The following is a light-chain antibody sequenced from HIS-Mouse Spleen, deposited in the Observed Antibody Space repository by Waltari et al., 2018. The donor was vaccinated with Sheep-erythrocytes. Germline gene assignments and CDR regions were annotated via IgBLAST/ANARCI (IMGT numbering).Light chain of an antibody. CDR3: SSYTSSSTWV. V-gene: IGLV2-14*03. J-gene: IGLJ3*02. CDR1: SSHVGGYKF. Sequence: QSALTQPASVSGSPGQSITISCTGTSSHVGGYKFAPWYQQHPGKAPKPMIYDVSNRPSGVSNRFSGSKSGNTASLTISGLQAEDEADYYCSSYTSSSTWVFGGGTKLTVL. CDR2: DVS.